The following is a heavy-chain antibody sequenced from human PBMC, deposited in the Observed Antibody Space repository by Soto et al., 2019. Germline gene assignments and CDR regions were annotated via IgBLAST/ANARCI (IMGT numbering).Heavy chain of an antibody. D-gene: IGHD2-2*01. CDR3: AAVVPAAIEWFDP. CDR1: GGSFSGYY. CDR2: INHSGST. V-gene: IGHV4-34*01. J-gene: IGHJ5*02. Sequence: SETLSLTCAVYGGSFSGYYWSWIRQPPGKGLEWIGEINHSGSTNYNPSLKSRVTISVDTSKNQFSLKLSSVTAADTAVYYCAAVVPAAIEWFDPWGQGTLVTVS.